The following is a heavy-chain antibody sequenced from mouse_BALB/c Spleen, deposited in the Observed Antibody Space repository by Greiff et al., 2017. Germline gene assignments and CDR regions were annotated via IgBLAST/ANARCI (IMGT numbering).Heavy chain of an antibody. D-gene: IGHD1-1*01. V-gene: IGHV5-4*02. J-gene: IGHJ2*01. Sequence: DVMLVESGGGLVKPGGSLKLSCAASGFTFSDYYMYWVRQTPEKRLEWVATISDGGSYTYYPDSVKGRFTISRDNAKNNLYLQMSSLKSEDTAMYYCAFYYGSSSFAYWGQGTTLTVSS. CDR2: ISDGGSYT. CDR3: AFYYGSSSFAY. CDR1: GFTFSDYY.